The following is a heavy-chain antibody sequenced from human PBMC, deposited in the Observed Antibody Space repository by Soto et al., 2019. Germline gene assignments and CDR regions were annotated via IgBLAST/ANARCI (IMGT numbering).Heavy chain of an antibody. V-gene: IGHV4-59*01. CDR2: IYYSGST. D-gene: IGHD1-20*01. Sequence: PSETLSLTCTVSGGSLSRYYWSWSRQSPGEGLEWIGYIYYSGSTNYNPSLKSRVTISVDTSKNQFSLKLSSVTAADTAVYYCARWAPQFFYNWNGFDPWGQGTLVTVSS. J-gene: IGHJ5*02. CDR3: ARWAPQFFYNWNGFDP. CDR1: GGSLSRYY.